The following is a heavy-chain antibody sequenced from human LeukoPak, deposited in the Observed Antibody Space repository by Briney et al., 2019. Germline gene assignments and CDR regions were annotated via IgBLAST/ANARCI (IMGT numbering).Heavy chain of an antibody. D-gene: IGHD4-17*01. CDR2: INHSGST. CDR1: GGSFSGYY. CDR3: ARSPRYGPHDY. J-gene: IGHJ4*02. Sequence: SETLSLTCAVYGGSFSGYYWSWIRQPPGKGLEWIGEINHSGSTNYNPSLKSRVTISVDTSKNQFSLKLSSVTAADTAVYYCARSPRYGPHDYWGQGTLVTVSS. V-gene: IGHV4-34*01.